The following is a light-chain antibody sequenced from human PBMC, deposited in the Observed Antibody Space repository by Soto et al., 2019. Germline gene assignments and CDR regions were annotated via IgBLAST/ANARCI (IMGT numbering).Light chain of an antibody. V-gene: IGLV2-14*01. CDR2: EVS. Sequence: QSALTQPASVSGSPGQSITISCTGTSSDVGAYNYVSWYQQHPGKAPKLMIYEVSNRPSGVSNRFSGSKSGNTASLTISGLQAEDEADYYCSSYTTYNTLYVFGTGTKLTVL. J-gene: IGLJ1*01. CDR3: SSYTTYNTLYV. CDR1: SSDVGAYNY.